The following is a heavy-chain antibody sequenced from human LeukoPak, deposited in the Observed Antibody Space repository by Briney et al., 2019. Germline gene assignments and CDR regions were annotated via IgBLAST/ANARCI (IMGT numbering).Heavy chain of an antibody. Sequence: PSETLSLTCTVSGGSIGGDYWTWIRQPPGKGLQYIGYIYHTGATNYNPSLKSRVTMSVDTSKNQFSLKLNSVTAADTAVYFRAKYGKSGWSIDNWGQGTLVTVSS. CDR1: GGSIGGDY. V-gene: IGHV4-59*08. CDR2: IYHTGAT. CDR3: AKYGKSGWSIDN. D-gene: IGHD6-19*01. J-gene: IGHJ4*02.